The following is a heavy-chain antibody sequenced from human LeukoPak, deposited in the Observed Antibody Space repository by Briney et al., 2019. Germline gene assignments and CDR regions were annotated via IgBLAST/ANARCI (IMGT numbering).Heavy chain of an antibody. J-gene: IGHJ4*02. CDR3: VILRHTLVR. V-gene: IGHV3-64D*06. CDR2: ISSNGGST. Sequence: PGCSLRLSCSVSGCTFGNYAIHWVSQSPGKGLEYVSGISSNGGSTYYADSVKGRFTISRDNSKNTLYLQMSSLRAEEAAVYCCVILRHTLVRWGQGTLVTVSS. D-gene: IGHD3-10*01. CDR1: GCTFGNYA.